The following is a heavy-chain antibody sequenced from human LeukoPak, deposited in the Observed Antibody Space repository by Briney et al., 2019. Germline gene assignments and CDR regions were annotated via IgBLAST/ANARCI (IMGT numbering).Heavy chain of an antibody. CDR2: ISDSGGST. Sequence: GGSLRLSCAASGFTFSSYAMSWVRQAPGKGLEWVSAISDSGGSTYYTESVKGRFTVSRDNSKNTLYMQMSTLRAEDTAVYYCVKTQTHFGDYRRDYWGQGTLVTVSS. CDR1: GFTFSSYA. CDR3: VKTQTHFGDYRRDY. J-gene: IGHJ4*02. V-gene: IGHV3-23*01. D-gene: IGHD4-17*01.